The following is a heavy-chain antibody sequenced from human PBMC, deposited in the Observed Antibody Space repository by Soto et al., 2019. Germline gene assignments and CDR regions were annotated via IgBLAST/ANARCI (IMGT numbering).Heavy chain of an antibody. D-gene: IGHD6-13*01. CDR3: ARDTAAAGTREVDY. Sequence: GGSLRLSCAASGFSFSSYGMHWVRQAPGKGLEWVAVIWYDGSNKYYADSVKGRFTISRDNSKNTLYLQMNSLRAEDTAVYYCARDTAAAGTREVDYWGQGTLVTVSS. J-gene: IGHJ4*02. CDR2: IWYDGSNK. V-gene: IGHV3-33*01. CDR1: GFSFSSYG.